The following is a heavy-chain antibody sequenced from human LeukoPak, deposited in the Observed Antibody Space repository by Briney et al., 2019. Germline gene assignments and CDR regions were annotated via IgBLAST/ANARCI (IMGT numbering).Heavy chain of an antibody. CDR2: ISSSGSTI. CDR3: ARAMLEPSTVGFYYYGMDV. D-gene: IGHD4-23*01. Sequence: GGSLRLSCAASGFTFSDYYMSWIRQAPGKGLEWVSYISSSGSTIYYADSVKGRFTTSRDNAKNSLYLQMNSLRAEDTAVYYCARAMLEPSTVGFYYYGMDVWGQGTTVTVSS. CDR1: GFTFSDYY. J-gene: IGHJ6*02. V-gene: IGHV3-11*01.